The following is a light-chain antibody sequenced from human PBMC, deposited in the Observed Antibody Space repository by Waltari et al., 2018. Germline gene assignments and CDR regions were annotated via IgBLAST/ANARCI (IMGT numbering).Light chain of an antibody. V-gene: IGKV4-1*01. CDR1: RSVLYSSNNKNY. Sequence: DIVMTQSPDSLAVSLGERATINCKSSRSVLYSSNNKNYLAWYQQKPGQPPKLLIYWASTRESGVPDRFSGSGSGTDFTLTISSLQAEDVAVYYCQQYYGTPCTFGGGTKVEMK. J-gene: IGKJ4*01. CDR3: QQYYGTPCT. CDR2: WAS.